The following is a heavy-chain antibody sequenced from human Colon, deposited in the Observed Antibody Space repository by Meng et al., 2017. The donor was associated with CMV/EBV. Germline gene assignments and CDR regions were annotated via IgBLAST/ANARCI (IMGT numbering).Heavy chain of an antibody. D-gene: IGHD6-13*01. CDR1: GGSFSGYY. CDR2: INHSGST. CDR3: AREAAASSYYYYYGMDV. Sequence: SETLSLTCAVYGGSFSGYYWSWIRQPPGKGLEWIGEINHSGSTNYNPSLKSRVTISVDTSKNQFSLKLSSVTAADTAVYYCAREAAASSYYYYYGMDVWGQGTTVTVSS. V-gene: IGHV4-34*01. J-gene: IGHJ6*02.